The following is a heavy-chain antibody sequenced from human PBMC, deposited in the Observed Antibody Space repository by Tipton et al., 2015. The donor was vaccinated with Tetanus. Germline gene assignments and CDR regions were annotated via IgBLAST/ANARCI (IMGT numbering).Heavy chain of an antibody. CDR3: AGLYYYDSASYPLY. D-gene: IGHD3-10*01. CDR2: ISYKGST. CDR1: GGSISSSISY. J-gene: IGHJ4*02. Sequence: TLSLTCSVSGGSISSSISYWGWIRQPPGKGLEWIGSISYKGSTYYNPSLKSRVTMSVDTSKNQFSLRLRSVTAADTAVFYCAGLYYYDSASYPLYWGQGTLVAVSS. V-gene: IGHV4-39*01.